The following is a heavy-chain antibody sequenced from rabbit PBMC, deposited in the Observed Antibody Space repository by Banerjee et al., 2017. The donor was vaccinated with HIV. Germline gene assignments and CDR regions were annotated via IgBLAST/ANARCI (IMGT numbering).Heavy chain of an antibody. V-gene: IGHV1S45*01. D-gene: IGHD4-2*01. J-gene: IGHJ4*01. CDR1: GFDFSGSYW. CDR3: AREVAGSSNL. CDR2: INAGSANST. Sequence: QEQLVESGGDLVKPGGSLTLTCTASGFDFSGSYWICWVRQAPGKGLEWIACINAGSANSTYYASWAKGRFTISKTSTTVTLQMTSLTAADTATYFCAREVAGSSNLWGPGTLVTVS.